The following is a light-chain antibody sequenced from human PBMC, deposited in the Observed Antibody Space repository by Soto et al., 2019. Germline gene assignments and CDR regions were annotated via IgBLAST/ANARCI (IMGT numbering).Light chain of an antibody. CDR1: SSNVGGYNY. Sequence: QSVLTQPPSASGSPGQSVTISCTGSSSNVGGYNYVSWYQQHPGKAPKLMICEVSKRPSGVPDRFSGSKSGNTASLTVSGLQAEDEADYYCSSYVGSNIVVFGGGTKVTVL. V-gene: IGLV2-8*01. J-gene: IGLJ2*01. CDR3: SSYVGSNIVV. CDR2: EVS.